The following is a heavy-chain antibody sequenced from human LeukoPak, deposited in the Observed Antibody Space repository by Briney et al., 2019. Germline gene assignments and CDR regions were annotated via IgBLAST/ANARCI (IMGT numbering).Heavy chain of an antibody. Sequence: ASVKLSCKASGYTFTSYGISWVRQAAGQGLEWMGWISAYNGNTNYAQKLQGRVTMTTGTSTSTAYMELRSLRCDDTAVYYCARGTGTTGYYYMDVWGKGTTVTVSS. J-gene: IGHJ6*03. V-gene: IGHV1-18*01. CDR3: ARGTGTTGYYYMDV. CDR2: ISAYNGNT. CDR1: GYTFTSYG. D-gene: IGHD1-7*01.